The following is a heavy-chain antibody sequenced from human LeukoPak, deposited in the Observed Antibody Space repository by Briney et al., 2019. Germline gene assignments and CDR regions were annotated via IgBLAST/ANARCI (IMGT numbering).Heavy chain of an antibody. Sequence: GGSLRLSCVASGFRFIDYWMTWVRQAPGRGLEWVANIYQNGSEIYYLDSVEGRFTISRDNAKNSLFLQMNSLRAEDTAVYYCARDYGDYEGYFQHWGQGTLVTVSS. CDR3: ARDYGDYEGYFQH. V-gene: IGHV3-7*01. D-gene: IGHD4-17*01. CDR2: IYQNGSEI. CDR1: GFRFIDYW. J-gene: IGHJ1*01.